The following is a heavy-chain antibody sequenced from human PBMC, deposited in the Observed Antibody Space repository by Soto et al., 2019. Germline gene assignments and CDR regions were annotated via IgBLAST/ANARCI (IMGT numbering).Heavy chain of an antibody. J-gene: IGHJ4*02. CDR3: ARENSGGTPYFDY. CDR1: GGTFSSYA. Sequence: SVKVSCKASGGTFSSYAISWVRQAPGQGLEWMGGIIPIFGTANYAQKFQGRVTITADESTSTAYMELSSLRSEDTAVYYCARENSGGTPYFDYWGQGTLVTVSS. D-gene: IGHD3-16*01. CDR2: IIPIFGTA. V-gene: IGHV1-69*13.